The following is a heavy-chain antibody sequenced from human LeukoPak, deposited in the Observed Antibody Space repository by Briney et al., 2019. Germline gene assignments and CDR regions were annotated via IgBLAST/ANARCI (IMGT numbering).Heavy chain of an antibody. CDR2: IYYSGST. CDR1: GGSISSYY. D-gene: IGHD3-3*01. CDR3: ARGISITALYYFDY. V-gene: IGHV4-59*01. Sequence: SETLSLTCTVSGGSISSYYWRWIRQPPGKGLEWIGYIYYSGSTNYNPSLKSRVTISVDTSKNQFSLKLSSVTAADTAVYYCARGISITALYYFDYWGQGTLVTVSS. J-gene: IGHJ4*02.